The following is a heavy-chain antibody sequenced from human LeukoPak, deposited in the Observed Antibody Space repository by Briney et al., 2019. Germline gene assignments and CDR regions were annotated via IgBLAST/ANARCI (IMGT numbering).Heavy chain of an antibody. CDR1: EFTLSSYW. CDR2: INGDGRTT. CDR3: ARGNSGYVSFDY. J-gene: IGHJ4*01. Sequence: GGSLRLSCAASEFTLSSYWMHWVRQAPGKGLVWVSRINGDGRTTNYADSVKGRFTISRDIAKNTPYLLVNSLRAEDTAVYFCARGNSGYVSFDYWGHGTLVTVSS. V-gene: IGHV3-74*01. D-gene: IGHD3-9*01.